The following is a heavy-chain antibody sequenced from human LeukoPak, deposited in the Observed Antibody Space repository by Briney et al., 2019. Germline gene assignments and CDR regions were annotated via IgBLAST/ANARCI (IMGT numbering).Heavy chain of an antibody. V-gene: IGHV4-38-2*02. D-gene: IGHD3-22*01. J-gene: IGHJ4*02. CDR2: IYHSEST. CDR1: GYSISSGYY. CDR3: ARDEVFDADYYDSSGYPFDY. Sequence: PSETLSLTCTVSGYSISSGYYWGWIRQPPGKGLEWIGSIYHSESTYYNPSLKSRVTISVDTSKNQFSLKLSSVTAADTAVYYCARDEVFDADYYDSSGYPFDYWGQGTLVTVSS.